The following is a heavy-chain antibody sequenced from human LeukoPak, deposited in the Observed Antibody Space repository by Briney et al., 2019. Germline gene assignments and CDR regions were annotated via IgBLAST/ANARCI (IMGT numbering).Heavy chain of an antibody. CDR3: ARWPYDSSGYYPIFAS. D-gene: IGHD3-22*01. Sequence: GESLKISWRGSGYNFNNHGIGGAGQIPGEGLEWMGLIYPGDPDTKYRPSFEGQATMSVDKSISAAFLQWSSLKASDTAISCCARWPYDSSGYYPIFASWAKGPLVT. CDR1: GYNFNNHG. V-gene: IGHV5-51*01. CDR2: IYPGDPDT. J-gene: IGHJ4*02.